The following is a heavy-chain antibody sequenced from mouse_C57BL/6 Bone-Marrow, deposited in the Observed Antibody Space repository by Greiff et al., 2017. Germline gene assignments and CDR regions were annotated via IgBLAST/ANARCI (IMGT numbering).Heavy chain of an antibody. D-gene: IGHD4-1*01. CDR2: IYHGISDT. V-gene: IGHV1-5*01. Sequence: EVQLQQSGTVLARPGASVKMSCKTSGYTFTSYWMHWVKQRPGQGLEWIGAIYHGISDTSYNQKFKGKAKLTAVTSASTAYMELSSLTNEDSAVDYYTRKTTAGTGPYAMDYWGQGTSVTVSS. CDR1: GYTFTSYW. J-gene: IGHJ4*01. CDR3: TRKTTAGTGPYAMDY.